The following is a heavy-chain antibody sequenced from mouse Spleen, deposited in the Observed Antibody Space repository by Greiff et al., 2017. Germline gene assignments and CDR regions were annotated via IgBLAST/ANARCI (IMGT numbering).Heavy chain of an antibody. Sequence: EVQLVESGGGLVKPGGSLKLSCAASGFTFSDYGMAWVRQAPGKGPEWVAFISNLAYSIYYADTVTGRFTISRENAKNTLYLEMSSLRSEDTAMYYCARYYDGTFAWFAYWGQGTLVTVSA. CDR2: ISNLAYSI. CDR1: GFTFSDYG. J-gene: IGHJ3*01. D-gene: IGHD2-1*01. CDR3: ARYYDGTFAWFAY. V-gene: IGHV5-15*02.